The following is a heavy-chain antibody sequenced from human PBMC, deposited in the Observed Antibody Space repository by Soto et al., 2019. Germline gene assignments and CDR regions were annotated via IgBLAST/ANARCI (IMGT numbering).Heavy chain of an antibody. Sequence: QVQLVQSGAEVKKPGASVKVSCTASGYTFTSYYMHWVRQAPGQGLEWMGIINPSDGTKSYAQKFQGRVTMTRDTATRTAYMELSSLRSDDTAVYYCARSIQKQGRSCVWYGDYWGQGTLVTVSS. CDR3: ARSIQKQGRSCVWYGDY. J-gene: IGHJ4*02. V-gene: IGHV1-46*03. D-gene: IGHD6-19*01. CDR1: GYTFTSYY. CDR2: INPSDGTK.